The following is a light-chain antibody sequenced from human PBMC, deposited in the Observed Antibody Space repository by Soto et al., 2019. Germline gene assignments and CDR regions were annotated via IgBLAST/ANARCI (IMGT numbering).Light chain of an antibody. Sequence: QSALTQPPSASGSPGQSVTISCTGTSSDVGGYNFVSWYQHHPGKAPKFIIYEVTKRPSGVPNRFSGSKSGNTASLTVSGLQAEDEADYYCNSYAGSNIYVFGTGTKLTVL. CDR1: SSDVGGYNF. V-gene: IGLV2-8*01. CDR3: NSYAGSNIYV. CDR2: EVT. J-gene: IGLJ1*01.